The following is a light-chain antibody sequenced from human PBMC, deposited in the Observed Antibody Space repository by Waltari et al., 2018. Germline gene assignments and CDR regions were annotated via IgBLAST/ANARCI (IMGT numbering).Light chain of an antibody. CDR3: CSYAGTITPWV. CDR1: SSDVGAYDY. J-gene: IGLJ3*02. Sequence: QSALTQPASVSGSLGQSITISCTGTSSDVGAYDYVSWYQQHTGKAPKVMIYDVSKRPSGVSNRFSGSKSGNTASLTIPGLQAEDEADYYCCSYAGTITPWVFGGGTKLTVL. CDR2: DVS. V-gene: IGLV2-23*02.